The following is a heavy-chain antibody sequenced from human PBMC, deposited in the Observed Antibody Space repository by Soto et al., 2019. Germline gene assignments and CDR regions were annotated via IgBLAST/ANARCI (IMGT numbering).Heavy chain of an antibody. V-gene: IGHV3-23*01. D-gene: IGHD6-19*01. CDR2: ISGSGGST. J-gene: IGHJ4*02. Sequence: GGSLRLSCASSGFTFSSYAMSLVRQAPGKGLEWVSAISGSGGSTYYADSVKGRFTISRDNSKNTLYLQMNSLRAEDTAVYYCAKEQDVLGIAVLFDYWGQGTLVTVSS. CDR3: AKEQDVLGIAVLFDY. CDR1: GFTFSSYA.